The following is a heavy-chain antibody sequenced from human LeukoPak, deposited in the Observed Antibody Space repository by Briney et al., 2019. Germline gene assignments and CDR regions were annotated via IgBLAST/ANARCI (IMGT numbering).Heavy chain of an antibody. J-gene: IGHJ4*02. Sequence: ASVKVSCKASGYTFTGYYMHWVRQAPGQGLEWMGRINPNSGGTNYAQKFQGRVTMTRDTSISTAYMEPSRLRSDDTAVYYCAVNDYDDYVPSNWGQGTLVTVSS. CDR2: INPNSGGT. D-gene: IGHD4-17*01. CDR1: GYTFTGYY. CDR3: AVNDYDDYVPSN. V-gene: IGHV1-2*06.